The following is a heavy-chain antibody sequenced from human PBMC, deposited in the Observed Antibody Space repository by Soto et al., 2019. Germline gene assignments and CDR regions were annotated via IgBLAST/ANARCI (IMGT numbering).Heavy chain of an antibody. J-gene: IGHJ6*02. CDR1: GGTFSSYA. Sequence: QVQLVQSGAEVKKPGSSVKVSCKASGGTFSSYAISWVRQAPGQGLEWMGGIIPIFGTANYAQKFQGRVTITADESXTTAYMELSSLRSEDTAVYYCASRDREGYYYYGMDVWGQGTTVTVSS. CDR2: IIPIFGTA. CDR3: ASRDREGYYYYGMDV. V-gene: IGHV1-69*12.